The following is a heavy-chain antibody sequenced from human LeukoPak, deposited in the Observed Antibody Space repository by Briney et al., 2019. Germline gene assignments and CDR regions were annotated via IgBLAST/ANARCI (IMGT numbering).Heavy chain of an antibody. CDR2: IYQSWST. Sequence: PSETLSLTCTVSGYSISSGYYWGWIRQPPGKGLEWIGSIYQSWSTYYNPSLKRRLPISVDTSEHQFSAKQNPETTGHRSGSYCAREYSYGYYYYYYMDVWGKGTTVSVSS. J-gene: IGHJ6*03. CDR3: AREYSYGYYYYYYMDV. D-gene: IGHD5-18*01. V-gene: IGHV4-38-2*02. CDR1: GYSISSGYY.